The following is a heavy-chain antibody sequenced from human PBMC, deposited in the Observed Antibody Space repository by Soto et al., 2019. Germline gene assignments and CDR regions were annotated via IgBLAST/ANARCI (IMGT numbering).Heavy chain of an antibody. D-gene: IGHD2-21*01. CDR3: ARKVVGSTSRPDYWYFDL. Sequence: EVQLLESGGDSVQPGGSVRLSCAGSGFTFINYAMNWVRQAPGKGLEWVSTISGGGDATFFADSVRGRFTFSRDNSKSTVTLQMNSLGVDDTAVYYCARKVVGSTSRPDYWYFDLWGRGTLVTVSS. V-gene: IGHV3-23*01. CDR1: GFTFINYA. CDR2: ISGGGDAT. J-gene: IGHJ2*01.